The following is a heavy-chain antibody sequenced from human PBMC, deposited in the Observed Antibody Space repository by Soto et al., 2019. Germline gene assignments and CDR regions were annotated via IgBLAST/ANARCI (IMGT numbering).Heavy chain of an antibody. CDR2: IYHSGST. Sequence: LSLTCAVSGGSISSGGYSWSWIRQPPGKGLEWIGYIYHSGSTYYNPSLKSRVTISVDRSKNQFSLKLSSVTAADTAVYYCARGWEYYYDSSGYQGSFAFDIWGQGTMVT. J-gene: IGHJ3*02. D-gene: IGHD3-22*01. CDR1: GGSISSGGYS. V-gene: IGHV4-30-2*01. CDR3: ARGWEYYYDSSGYQGSFAFDI.